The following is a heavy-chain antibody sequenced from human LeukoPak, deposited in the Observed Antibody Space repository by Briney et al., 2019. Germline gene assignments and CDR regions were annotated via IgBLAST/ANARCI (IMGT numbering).Heavy chain of an antibody. CDR2: IKQDGSEK. V-gene: IGHV3-7*01. Sequence: GGSLRLSCAASAFTFSMYWMSWVRQAPGKGLEWVANIKQDGSEKYYVDSVKGRFTISRDNAKNSLYLQMNSLRAEDTAVYYCARVGKVAGTNWFDLWGQGTLVTVSS. CDR3: ARVGKVAGTNWFDL. D-gene: IGHD6-19*01. J-gene: IGHJ5*02. CDR1: AFTFSMYW.